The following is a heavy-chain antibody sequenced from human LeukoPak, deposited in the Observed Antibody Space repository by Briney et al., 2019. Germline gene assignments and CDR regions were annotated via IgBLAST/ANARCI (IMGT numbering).Heavy chain of an antibody. CDR1: GLTFSSYA. CDR2: ISYDGSNK. J-gene: IGHJ5*02. Sequence: GGSLRLSCAASGLTFSSYAMPWVRQAPGKGLGWVAVISYDGSNKYYADSVRGRFTISRDNSKNTLYLQMNSLRAEDTAVYYCAKTTVTTWGSQPNWFDPWGQGTLVTVSS. D-gene: IGHD4-4*01. V-gene: IGHV3-30-3*02. CDR3: AKTTVTTWGSQPNWFDP.